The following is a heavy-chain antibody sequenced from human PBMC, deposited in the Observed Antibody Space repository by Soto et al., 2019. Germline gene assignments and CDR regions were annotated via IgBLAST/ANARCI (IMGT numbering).Heavy chain of an antibody. V-gene: IGHV3-49*04. CDR2: IRSKPYGATT. Sequence: GGSLCLSCTVSGFNIGGYGMSCVRQAPGGGVEWGGFIRSKPYGATTAYAASVRGRLTMSRADTKSIVYLQLNRLKIEDTGSYYCTRSPGYNSVWGRGTFYHYGMDVWGQGTTVTVSS. D-gene: IGHD6-19*01. CDR3: TRSPGYNSVWGRGTFYHYGMDV. J-gene: IGHJ6*02. CDR1: GFNIGGYG.